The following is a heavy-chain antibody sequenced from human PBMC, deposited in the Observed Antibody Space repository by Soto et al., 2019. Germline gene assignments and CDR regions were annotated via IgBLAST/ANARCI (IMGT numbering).Heavy chain of an antibody. CDR3: AADPPSWSYSTYYYYYGMDV. J-gene: IGHJ6*02. CDR2: IVVGSGNT. Sequence: HMQLVQSGPEVKKPGTSVKVSCKASGFTFTSSAVQWVRQARGQRLEWIGWIVVGSGNTNYAQKFHERVTITRDMSTSTAYMELSSLRSEDTSVYYCAADPPSWSYSTYYYYYGMDVWGQGTTVTVSS. CDR1: GFTFTSSA. V-gene: IGHV1-58*01. D-gene: IGHD1-26*01.